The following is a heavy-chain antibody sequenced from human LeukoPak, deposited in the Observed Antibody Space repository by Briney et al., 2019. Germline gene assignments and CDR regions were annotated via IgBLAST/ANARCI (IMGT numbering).Heavy chain of an antibody. CDR1: GNTLTELS. D-gene: IGHD1-26*01. Sequence: SVKVSCKVSGNTLTELSMHWVRQAPGKGLEGMGGFDPEDGETIYARKFPGRVTMTEDTSKDTAYIELSSLRSEDTAVYYCATPVVGATTGWDYWGQGTLVTVSS. V-gene: IGHV1-24*01. CDR2: FDPEDGET. J-gene: IGHJ4*02. CDR3: ATPVVGATTGWDY.